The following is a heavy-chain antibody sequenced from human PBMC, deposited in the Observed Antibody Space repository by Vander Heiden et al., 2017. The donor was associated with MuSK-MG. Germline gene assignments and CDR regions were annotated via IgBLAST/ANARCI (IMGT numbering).Heavy chain of an antibody. CDR1: GSTYSSSA. D-gene: IGHD5-12*01. CDR2: ISGSGGST. CDR3: AKDEGNGMATIQLDY. V-gene: IGHV3-23*01. J-gene: IGHJ4*02. Sequence: EVQLLESGGGLVQPGGSLRLSCAAAGSTYSSSAMSWVRQAPGKGVWWISAISGSGGSTYYADSVKGRFTIARDNSKNTLYLQMNSLRAEDTAVYYCAKDEGNGMATIQLDYWGQGTLVIVSS.